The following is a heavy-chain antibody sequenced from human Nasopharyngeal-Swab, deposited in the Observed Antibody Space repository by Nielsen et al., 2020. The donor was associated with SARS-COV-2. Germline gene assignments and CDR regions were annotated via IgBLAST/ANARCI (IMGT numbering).Heavy chain of an antibody. Sequence: WIRQHPGKGLEWVGRIKSKTDGGTTDYAAPVKGRFTISRDDSKNTLYLQMNSLKTEDTAVYYCTTGNGYCSGGSCYQPRYYYGMDVWGQGTTVTVSS. CDR2: IKSKTDGGTT. V-gene: IGHV3-15*01. J-gene: IGHJ6*02. D-gene: IGHD2-15*01. CDR3: TTGNGYCSGGSCYQPRYYYGMDV.